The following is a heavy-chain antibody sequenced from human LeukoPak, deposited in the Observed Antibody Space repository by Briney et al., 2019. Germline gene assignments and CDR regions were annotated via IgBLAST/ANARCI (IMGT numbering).Heavy chain of an antibody. J-gene: IGHJ4*02. V-gene: IGHV3-48*04. D-gene: IGHD3-10*01. Sequence: GGSLRLSCAASGFTFSSYSMNWVRQAPGKGLEWVSYISSSSSTIYYADSVKGRFTISRDNAKNSLYLQMNSLRAEDTAVYYCARVDPITMVRGVIDYWGQGILVTVSS. CDR1: GFTFSSYS. CDR3: ARVDPITMVRGVIDY. CDR2: ISSSSSTI.